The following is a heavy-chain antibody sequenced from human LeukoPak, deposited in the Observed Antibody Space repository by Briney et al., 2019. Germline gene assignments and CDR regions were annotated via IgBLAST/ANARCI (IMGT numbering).Heavy chain of an antibody. CDR3: ARMFDH. J-gene: IGHJ4*02. CDR1: GFSFSTYE. Sequence: PGGSLRLSCEASGFSFSTYEMNWVRQAPGKGLEWVSYITGSGATIYHADSVKGRFTISRDNAKNSMYLQMNSLRVEDTAVYYCARMFDHWGRGTLVTVSS. CDR2: ITGSGATI. V-gene: IGHV3-48*03.